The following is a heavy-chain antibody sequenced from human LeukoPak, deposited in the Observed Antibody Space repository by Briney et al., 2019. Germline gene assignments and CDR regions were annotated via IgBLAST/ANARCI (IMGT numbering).Heavy chain of an antibody. CDR2: IYSNGIT. D-gene: IGHD3-22*01. J-gene: IGHJ2*01. CDR3: ARRAYYDSSGYSPASGYFDL. Sequence: PSETLSLTCTVSGGSISSYYWNWIRQPPGKGLEWIGYIYSNGITSHNPSLRSRGTISIATSKNQFSLRLRSVTAADTAIYYCARRAYYDSSGYSPASGYFDLWGRGTLVSVSS. V-gene: IGHV4-4*08. CDR1: GGSISSYY.